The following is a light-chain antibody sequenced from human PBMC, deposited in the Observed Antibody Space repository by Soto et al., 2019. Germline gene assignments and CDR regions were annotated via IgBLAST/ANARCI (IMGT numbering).Light chain of an antibody. CDR2: DVP. J-gene: IGKJ5*01. CDR3: QQYNNWPFS. Sequence: VMTQSPASLSVSPGERVTLSCRAGQGVTTNFAWYQQKSGQSPRLLIYDVPTRATGVPARFSGTGSETDFTLTISGLQSEDSAVYFCQQYNNWPFSFGQGTRLEIK. V-gene: IGKV3-15*01. CDR1: QGVTTN.